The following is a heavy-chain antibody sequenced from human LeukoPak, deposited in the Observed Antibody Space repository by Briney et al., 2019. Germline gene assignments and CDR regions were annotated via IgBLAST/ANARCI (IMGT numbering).Heavy chain of an antibody. J-gene: IGHJ6*02. CDR1: GSNFSTYW. D-gene: IGHD2-2*01. CDR3: ARHGSHNCHARCYYNGMDV. CDR2: IYPGDSDT. Sequence: GESLEISFQASGSNFSTYWIGGARQLPGKGLEGMGIIYPGDSDTRYSPSFQGQVTISAEKSIRTAYLQWSSLKASDTAMYYCARHGSHNCHARCYYNGMDVWGQGPTATVSS. V-gene: IGHV5-51*01.